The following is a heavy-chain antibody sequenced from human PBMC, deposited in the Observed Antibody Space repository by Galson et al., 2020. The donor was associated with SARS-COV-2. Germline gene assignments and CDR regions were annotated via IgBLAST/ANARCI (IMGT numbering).Heavy chain of an antibody. D-gene: IGHD6-13*01. CDR1: GGSISRYY. CDR2: LYYSGSR. J-gene: IGHJ4*02. Sequence: PETLSLTCSVPGGSISRYYWSWIRQPPGKRLEWIAYLYYSGSRNYNPPLQNRVTISVDTSKNQFSLELRSVTTADTAVSDCARGTDAAAGDFEYWGQGTLGTVS. V-gene: IGHV4-59*01. CDR3: ARGTDAAAGDFEY.